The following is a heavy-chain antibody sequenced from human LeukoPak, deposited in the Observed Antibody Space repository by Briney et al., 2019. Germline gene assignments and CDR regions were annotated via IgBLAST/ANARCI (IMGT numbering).Heavy chain of an antibody. CDR3: ARDKDFVVVVPATDAFDI. Sequence: ASVKVSCKASGYTFTNYYIHWVRQAPGQGIEWMGRINPHSGGTNYAQKLQGRVTMTRDTSISTAYMELSSLRSDDTAVYYCARDKDFVVVVPATDAFDIWGQGTMVTVSS. V-gene: IGHV1-2*02. CDR2: INPHSGGT. J-gene: IGHJ3*02. CDR1: GYTFTNYY. D-gene: IGHD2-15*01.